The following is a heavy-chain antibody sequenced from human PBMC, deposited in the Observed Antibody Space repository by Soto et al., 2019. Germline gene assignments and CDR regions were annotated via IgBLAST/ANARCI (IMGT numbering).Heavy chain of an antibody. CDR2: IYYSGSA. CDR1: GGSISNFF. CDR3: VRGEYCSGGSCYGEYNWFDL. V-gene: IGHV4-59*01. J-gene: IGHJ5*02. Sequence: QVQLQESGPVLVKPSGTLSLTCTVSGGSISNFFWNWIRQPPGKGLEWIGYIYYSGSANYSPSLKSRATISEDTSENKLSLKLRSVTAAVTAVYYCVRGEYCSGGSCYGEYNWFDLWGQGTLVTVSS. D-gene: IGHD2-15*01.